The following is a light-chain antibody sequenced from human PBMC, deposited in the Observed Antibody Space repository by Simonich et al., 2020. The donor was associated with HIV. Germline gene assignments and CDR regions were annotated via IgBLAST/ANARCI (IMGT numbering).Light chain of an antibody. Sequence: QTVLTQPPSVSGAPGQRVTISCTGSSSNIGAGYDVHWYQQLPGTAPKLLIYGHSNRPSGVHDRFSGSKSGTSASLAITGLQAEDEADYYCSSYTSSSTLVFGGGTKLTVL. CDR2: GHS. V-gene: IGLV1-40*01. J-gene: IGLJ2*01. CDR1: SSNIGAGYD. CDR3: SSYTSSSTLV.